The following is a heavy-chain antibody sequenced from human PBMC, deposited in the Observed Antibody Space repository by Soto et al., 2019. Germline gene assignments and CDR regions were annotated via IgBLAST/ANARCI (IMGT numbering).Heavy chain of an antibody. CDR2: IYSGGST. J-gene: IGHJ5*02. V-gene: IGHV3-53*01. Sequence: SGGALRLSCATPWVPVSSNYMSWGRPAPGEGLEWVSFIYSGGSTYYADSVKGRFTISRDNSKNTLYLQMNSLRAEDTAVYYCARDLDYYGSGSSGGNWFDPWGQGTLVTVSS. D-gene: IGHD3-10*01. CDR3: ARDLDYYGSGSSGGNWFDP. CDR1: WVPVSSNY.